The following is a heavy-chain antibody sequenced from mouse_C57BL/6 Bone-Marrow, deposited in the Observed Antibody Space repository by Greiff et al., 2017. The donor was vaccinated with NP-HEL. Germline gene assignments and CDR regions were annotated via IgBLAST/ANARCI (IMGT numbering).Heavy chain of an antibody. J-gene: IGHJ3*01. CDR3: ARREGYLFAY. V-gene: IGHV1-63*01. D-gene: IGHD2-2*01. CDR1: GYTFTNYW. Sequence: LEESGAELVRPGTSVKMSCKASGYTFTNYWIGWAKQRPGHGLEWIGDIYPGGGYTNYNEKFKGKATLTADKSSSTAYMQFSSLTSEDSAIYYCARREGYLFAYWGQGTLVTVSA. CDR2: IYPGGGYT.